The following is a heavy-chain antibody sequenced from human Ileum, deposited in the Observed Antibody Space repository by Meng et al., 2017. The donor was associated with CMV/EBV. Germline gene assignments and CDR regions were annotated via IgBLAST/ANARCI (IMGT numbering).Heavy chain of an antibody. J-gene: IGHJ4*02. V-gene: IGHV3-21*01. Sequence: GGSLRLSCAASGFTFSSYSMTWVRQAPGKGLEWVSSISELSNYIHYAYSVKGRFTISRDNAKNSLYLQMDSLRAEDTAVYYCARRLSGSYSNFDYWGQGTVVTVSS. CDR2: ISELSNYI. D-gene: IGHD1-26*01. CDR1: GFTFSSYS. CDR3: ARRLSGSYSNFDY.